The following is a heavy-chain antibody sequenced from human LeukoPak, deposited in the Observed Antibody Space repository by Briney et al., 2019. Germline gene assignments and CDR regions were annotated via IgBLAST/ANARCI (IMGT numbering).Heavy chain of an antibody. J-gene: IGHJ4*02. D-gene: IGHD3-16*01. CDR2: ISHDGKNK. Sequence: GGSLRLSCAASGCTFSTYWMSWVRQAPGKGLEWVAVISHDGKNKFYADSVKGRVSISIDNARNTLSLEMSGLRSEDTAIYYCARDHGLQMLASKGFDFSGQDTLLTVSS. CDR3: ARDHGLQMLASKGFDF. CDR1: GCTFSTYW. V-gene: IGHV3-30*03.